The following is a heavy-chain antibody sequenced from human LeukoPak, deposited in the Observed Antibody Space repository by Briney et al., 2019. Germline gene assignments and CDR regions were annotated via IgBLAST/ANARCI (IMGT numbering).Heavy chain of an antibody. CDR1: GYTFTSYG. Sequence: ASVKVSCKASGYTFTSYGISWVRQAPGQGLEWMVWISPYNGNTNYAQKLQGRVTMNTDPSTSTAFLELRRLRSDDTAVYYCAGQRGYCSGGSCFSDAFDIWGQGTMVTVSS. CDR2: ISPYNGNT. CDR3: AGQRGYCSGGSCFSDAFDI. J-gene: IGHJ3*02. V-gene: IGHV1-18*01. D-gene: IGHD2-15*01.